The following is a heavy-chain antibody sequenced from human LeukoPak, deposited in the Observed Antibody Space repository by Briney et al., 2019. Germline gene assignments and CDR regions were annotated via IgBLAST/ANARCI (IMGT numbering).Heavy chain of an antibody. CDR1: GYTFVGYY. CDR3: ARAHYDSSGYYYTMYYFDY. J-gene: IGHJ4*02. D-gene: IGHD3-22*01. CDR2: ISAYNGNT. V-gene: IGHV1-18*04. Sequence: PLASVKVSCKASGYTFVGYYLHWVRQAPGQGLEWMGWISAYNGNTNYAQKLQGRVTMTTDTSTSTAYMELRSLRSDDTAVYYCARAHYDSSGYYYTMYYFDYWGQGTLVTVSS.